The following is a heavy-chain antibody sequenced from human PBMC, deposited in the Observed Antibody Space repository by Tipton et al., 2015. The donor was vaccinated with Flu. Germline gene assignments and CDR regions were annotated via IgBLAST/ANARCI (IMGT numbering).Heavy chain of an antibody. CDR2: IYPNSGGT. Sequence: QMQLVQSGAEVKKPGASVKVSCKASGYTFTGYCMHWVRQAPGQGLEWMGRIYPNSGGTSYAQKFQGRVTMTRDTSISTVYMELSRLTSDDTAVYYCARAPTEGYYGSGDFDYWGQGTLVTVSS. J-gene: IGHJ4*02. D-gene: IGHD3-10*01. CDR1: GYTFTGYC. CDR3: ARAPTEGYYGSGDFDY. V-gene: IGHV1-2*06.